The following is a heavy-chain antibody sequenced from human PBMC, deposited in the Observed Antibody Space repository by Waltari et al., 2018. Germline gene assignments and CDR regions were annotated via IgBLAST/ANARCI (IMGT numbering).Heavy chain of an antibody. CDR3: AGRLRAEIDKRTRGGFGY. D-gene: IGHD3-10*01. J-gene: IGHJ4*02. V-gene: IGHV1-8*01. Sequence: QVQLVQSGAEVKKPGASVKVSCKASGYTFTSYDINWVRQATGQGLEWMGWSGWRSPNRGNTGDAQKCQGMVTMTRNTSISTAYMELSSLRSEDTAVDYCAGRLRAEIDKRTRGGFGYWGQGTLVTVSS. CDR2: RSPNRGNT. CDR1: GYTFTSYD.